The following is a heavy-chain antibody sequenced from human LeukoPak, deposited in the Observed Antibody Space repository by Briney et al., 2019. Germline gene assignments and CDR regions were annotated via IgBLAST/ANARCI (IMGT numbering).Heavy chain of an antibody. Sequence: QPGGSLRLSCAASGFTFSSYGMHWVRQAPGKGLEWVAFIRYDGSNKYYTDSVKGRFTISRDNSKNTLYLQMNSLRAEDTAVYYCARVGNSYGLLHYWGQGTLVTVSS. V-gene: IGHV3-30*02. D-gene: IGHD5-18*01. CDR1: GFTFSSYG. CDR2: IRYDGSNK. J-gene: IGHJ4*02. CDR3: ARVGNSYGLLHY.